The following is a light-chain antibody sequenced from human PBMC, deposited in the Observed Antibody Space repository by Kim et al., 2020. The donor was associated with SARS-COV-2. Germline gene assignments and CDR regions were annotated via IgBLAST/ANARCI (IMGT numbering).Light chain of an antibody. J-gene: IGLJ2*01. CDR2: GND. CDR1: VSNTGSET. V-gene: IGLV1-44*01. Sequence: GQRVTRSSSGSVSNTGSETVHWYRQLPGTAPEPPIYGNDPRPAGVHDRFSGSRSGTSAALAISGLQTEDEAEFFCAAWDDSLHGVIFGGGNQLTV. CDR3: AAWDDSLHGVI.